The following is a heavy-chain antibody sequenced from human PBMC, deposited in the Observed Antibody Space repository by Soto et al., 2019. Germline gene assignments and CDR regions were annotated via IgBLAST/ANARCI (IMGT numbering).Heavy chain of an antibody. D-gene: IGHD3-3*01. CDR2: ISGGADDT. Sequence: EVQLLESGGGLVQTGGSLRLSCTASGFTFSNYAMCWVRQAPGKGLEWVSVISGGADDTHYADSVKGRFTISRDNSKNTLYVQMDSLRAEDTAVYYCAKAINDYYAPLDYWGQGMRVTVSS. V-gene: IGHV3-23*01. CDR3: AKAINDYYAPLDY. J-gene: IGHJ4*02. CDR1: GFTFSNYA.